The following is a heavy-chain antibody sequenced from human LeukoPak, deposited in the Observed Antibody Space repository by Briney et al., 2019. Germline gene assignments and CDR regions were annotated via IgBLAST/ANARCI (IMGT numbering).Heavy chain of an antibody. V-gene: IGHV1-46*01. CDR1: GYTFTNYQ. Sequence: ASVKVSCKASGYTFTNYQMHWVRMAPGQGLERMGIINTRSGETTYAQKFQARVTLTRDTSTTTVYMDLNSLTSEDTAVYYCARDLTPISGSTGGYWGQGTLVIVSS. CDR2: INTRSGET. D-gene: IGHD2-15*01. J-gene: IGHJ4*02. CDR3: ARDLTPISGSTGGY.